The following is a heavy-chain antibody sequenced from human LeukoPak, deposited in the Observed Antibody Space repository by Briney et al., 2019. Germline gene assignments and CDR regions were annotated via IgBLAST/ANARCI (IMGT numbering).Heavy chain of an antibody. CDR3: ARVHSRYSDFDY. V-gene: IGHV3-72*01. D-gene: IGHD2-21*01. Sequence: EGSLRLSCAASGFTFSSYSMNWVRQAPGKGLEWVGRTRNKANSYTTEYAASVNGRFTISRDDSKNSLYLQMNSLKTEDTAVYYCARVHSRYSDFDYWGQGTLVTVSS. J-gene: IGHJ4*02. CDR2: TRNKANSYTT. CDR1: GFTFSSYS.